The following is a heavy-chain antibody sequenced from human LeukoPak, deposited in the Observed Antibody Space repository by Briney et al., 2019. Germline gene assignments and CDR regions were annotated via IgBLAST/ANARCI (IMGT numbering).Heavy chain of an antibody. CDR3: ARSGVHFNNGRCFPHYFNMDV. V-gene: IGHV4-59*08. Sequence: SETLSLTCIVSGGSICPYYWSWIRQPPGKGLEWIGYIYFSGNTNYNPSLKSRVTISVDTSKSKFSLKLSSVTAADTAVYYCARSGVHFNNGRCFPHYFNMDVWGQGTTVTVSS. CDR2: IYFSGNT. D-gene: IGHD2-8*01. CDR1: GGSICPYY. J-gene: IGHJ6*01.